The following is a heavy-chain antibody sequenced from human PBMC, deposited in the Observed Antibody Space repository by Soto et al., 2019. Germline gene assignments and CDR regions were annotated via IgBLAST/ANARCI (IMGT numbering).Heavy chain of an antibody. CDR1: GYTFSSYG. V-gene: IGHV1-3*01. J-gene: IGHJ3*01. CDR3: AQQDAFGV. CDR2: INVGNGNT. Sequence: QVQLVQSGAEVKEPGASVKVSCKASGYTFSSYGMHWVRQAPGQRLEWMGWINVGNGNTAYSQKSQGRVTITRDTTASTACIELRSLTSEETAVYYCAQQDAFGVWGQGTMVTVSS.